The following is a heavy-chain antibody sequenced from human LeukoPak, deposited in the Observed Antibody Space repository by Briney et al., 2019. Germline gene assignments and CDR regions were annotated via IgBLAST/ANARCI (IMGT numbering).Heavy chain of an antibody. Sequence: TGRSLRLSCAASGFTFSSYAMRWVRQAPGKGLEWVAVISYDGSDKYYADSVKGRFTISRDNSKNTLYLQMNSLRAEDTAVYYCARDLSGWYSLDYWGQGTLVTVSS. V-gene: IGHV3-30-3*01. CDR2: ISYDGSDK. D-gene: IGHD6-19*01. J-gene: IGHJ4*02. CDR1: GFTFSSYA. CDR3: ARDLSGWYSLDY.